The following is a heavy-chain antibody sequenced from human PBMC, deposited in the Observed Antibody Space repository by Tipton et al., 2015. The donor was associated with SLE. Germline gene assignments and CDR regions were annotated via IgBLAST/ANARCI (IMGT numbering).Heavy chain of an antibody. CDR2: IYTSGST. CDR3: ARGHIGWGFDP. Sequence: LRLSCTVSGGSISSGSYYWSWIRQPAGKGLEWIGYIYTSGSTNYNPSLKSRVTISVDTSKNQFSLKLSSVTAADTAVYYCARGHIGWGFDPWGQGTLVTVSS. D-gene: IGHD1-26*01. J-gene: IGHJ5*02. V-gene: IGHV4-61*09. CDR1: GGSISSGSYY.